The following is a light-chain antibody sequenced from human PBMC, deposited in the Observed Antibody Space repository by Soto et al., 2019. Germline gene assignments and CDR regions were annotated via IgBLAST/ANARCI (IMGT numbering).Light chain of an antibody. CDR3: TSWTTSTTMI. J-gene: IGLJ2*01. Sequence: QSALTQPASVSGSPGQSITISCTGTSSDIGAYNFVSWYQQHPGKAPKLMLYDVNIRPSGVSNRFSGSKSGNTASLTISGVQAEDEADYHCTSWTTSTTMIFGGGTKLTVL. CDR1: SSDIGAYNF. CDR2: DVN. V-gene: IGLV2-14*03.